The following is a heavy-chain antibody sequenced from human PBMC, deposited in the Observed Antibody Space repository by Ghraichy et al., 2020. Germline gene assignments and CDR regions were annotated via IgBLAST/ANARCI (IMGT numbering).Heavy chain of an antibody. D-gene: IGHD6-6*01. CDR1: GGSFSGYY. Sequence: GSLRLSCAVYGGSFSGYYWSWIRQPPGKGLEWIGEINHSGSTNYNPSLKSRVTISVDTSKNQFSLKLSSVTAADTAVYYWARGVAAPARNRFDYWGQGTLVTVSS. V-gene: IGHV4-34*01. J-gene: IGHJ4*02. CDR3: ARGVAAPARNRFDY. CDR2: INHSGST.